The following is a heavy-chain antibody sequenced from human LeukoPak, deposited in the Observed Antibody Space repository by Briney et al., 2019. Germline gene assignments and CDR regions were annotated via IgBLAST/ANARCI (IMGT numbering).Heavy chain of an antibody. J-gene: IGHJ4*02. CDR1: GGTFSSYA. V-gene: IGHV1-69*05. CDR3: ARAVYDSSGYYFDY. Sequence: ASVKVSCKASGGTFSSYAISWVRQAPGQGLEWMGRITPIFGTANYAQKFQGRVTITTDESTSTAYMELSSLRSEDTAVYYCARAVYDSSGYYFDYWGQGTLVTVSS. D-gene: IGHD3-22*01. CDR2: ITPIFGTA.